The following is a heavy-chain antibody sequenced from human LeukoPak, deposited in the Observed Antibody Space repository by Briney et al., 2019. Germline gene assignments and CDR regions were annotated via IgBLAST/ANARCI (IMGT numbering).Heavy chain of an antibody. CDR1: GGSISDYY. J-gene: IGHJ4*02. V-gene: IGHV4-59*01. Sequence: SETLSLTCTVSGGSISDYYWSWIRQPPGKGLDWIGYIYYSGSTNYNPSLKSRVTISVDTSKNQFSLRLSSVTAADTAVYYCARVDDSSVIDYWGQGTLVTVSS. CDR2: IYYSGST. CDR3: ARVDDSSVIDY. D-gene: IGHD3-22*01.